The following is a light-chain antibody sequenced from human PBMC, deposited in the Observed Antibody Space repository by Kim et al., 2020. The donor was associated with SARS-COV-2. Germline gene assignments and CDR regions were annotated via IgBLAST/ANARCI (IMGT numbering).Light chain of an antibody. CDR3: QSYDSSNWV. Sequence: EITETISCTRSSGGIASNYVQWYQQRPGSAPTTVIYEDNQRPSGVPDRFSGSIDSSSNSASLTISGLKTEDEADYYCQSYDSSNWVFGGGTQLTVL. J-gene: IGLJ3*02. V-gene: IGLV6-57*03. CDR2: EDN. CDR1: SGGIASNY.